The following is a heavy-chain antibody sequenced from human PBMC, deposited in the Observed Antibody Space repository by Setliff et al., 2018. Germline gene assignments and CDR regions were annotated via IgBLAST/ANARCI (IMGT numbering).Heavy chain of an antibody. V-gene: IGHV4-59*11. Sequence: SETLSLTCAVSGGSISSHYWSWIRQPPGKGLEWIGYIYYSGSTNYNPSLKSRVTISVDTSKNQFSLKLSSVTAADTAVYYCARGLVAARYYYYYYMDVWGKGTTVTVSS. CDR1: GGSISSHY. J-gene: IGHJ6*03. CDR3: ARGLVAARYYYYYYMDV. D-gene: IGHD2-21*01. CDR2: IYYSGST.